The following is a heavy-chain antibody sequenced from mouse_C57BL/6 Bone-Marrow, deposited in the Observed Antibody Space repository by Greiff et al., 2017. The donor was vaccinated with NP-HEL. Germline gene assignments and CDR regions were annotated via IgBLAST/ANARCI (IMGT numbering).Heavy chain of an antibody. J-gene: IGHJ2*01. CDR1: GYTFTSYG. D-gene: IGHD1-1*01. CDR3: ARWGSSYD. V-gene: IGHV1-81*01. Sequence: QVQLQQSGAELARPGASVKLSCKASGYTFTSYGISWVKQRTGQGLEWIGEIYPRSGNTYYNETFKGKATLTADKSSSTAYMELRRLTSEDSAVYFCARWGSSYDWGQGTTLTVSS. CDR2: IYPRSGNT.